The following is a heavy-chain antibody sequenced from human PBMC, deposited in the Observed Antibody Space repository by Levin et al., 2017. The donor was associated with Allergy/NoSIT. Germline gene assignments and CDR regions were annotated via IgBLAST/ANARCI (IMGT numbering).Heavy chain of an antibody. V-gene: IGHV3-23*01. Sequence: PGGSLRLSCAASGFTFTSYAMSWVRQVPGKGLGPGKGLEWVSAISASGTTTYYADSVRGRFTFSRDNSKNTLYLQMNNLRAEDTAVYYCAKIGGSERYPYHFYAMDVWGQGTTVTVSS. CDR2: ISASGTTT. CDR3: AKIGGSERYPYHFYAMDV. J-gene: IGHJ6*02. D-gene: IGHD3-10*01. CDR1: GFTFTSYA.